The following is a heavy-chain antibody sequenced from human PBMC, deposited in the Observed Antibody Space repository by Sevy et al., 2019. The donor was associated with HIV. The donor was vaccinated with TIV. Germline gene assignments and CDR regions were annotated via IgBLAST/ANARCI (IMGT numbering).Heavy chain of an antibody. CDR3: TTDLRGSGSYKGRFDP. Sequence: GGSLRLSCAASGFTFSNAWTSWVRQAPGKGLEWVGRIKSKTDGGTTDYAAPVKGRFTISRDDSKNTLYLQMNSLKTEDTAVYYCTTDLRGSGSYKGRFDPWGQGTLVTVSS. D-gene: IGHD3-10*01. CDR2: IKSKTDGGTT. CDR1: GFTFSNAW. V-gene: IGHV3-15*01. J-gene: IGHJ5*02.